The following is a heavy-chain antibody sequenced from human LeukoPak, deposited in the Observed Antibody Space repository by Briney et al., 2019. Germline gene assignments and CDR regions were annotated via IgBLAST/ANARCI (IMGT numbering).Heavy chain of an antibody. D-gene: IGHD3-9*01. Sequence: ASVKVSCKASGGTFSSYAISWVRQAPGQGLEWMGGIIPIFGTANYAQKFQGRVTITADESTSTAYMELSSLRSEDTAVYYCATEAVRYFDSWGQGTLVTVSS. CDR1: GGTFSSYA. J-gene: IGHJ4*02. V-gene: IGHV1-69*13. CDR3: ATEAVRYFDS. CDR2: IIPIFGTA.